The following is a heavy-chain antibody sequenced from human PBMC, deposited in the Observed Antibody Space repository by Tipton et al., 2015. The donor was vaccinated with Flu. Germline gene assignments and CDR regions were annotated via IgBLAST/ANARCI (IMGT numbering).Heavy chain of an antibody. Sequence: TLSLTCTVSGGSISSYYWSWIRQPPGKGLEWIGYIYYSGSTNYNPSLKSRVTISVDTSKNQFSLKLSSVTAADTAVYYCARGGLAAINYYYMDVWGKGTTVTVSS. CDR1: GGSISSYY. V-gene: IGHV4-59*01. CDR3: ARGGLAAINYYYMDV. D-gene: IGHD2-15*01. J-gene: IGHJ6*03. CDR2: IYYSGST.